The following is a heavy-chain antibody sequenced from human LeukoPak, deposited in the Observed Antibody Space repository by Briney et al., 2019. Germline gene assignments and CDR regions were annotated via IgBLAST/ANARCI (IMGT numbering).Heavy chain of an antibody. CDR1: GGSISSGGYY. D-gene: IGHD3-10*01. CDR3: ARDLTMVRGGLDV. Sequence: SQTLALTCTVPGGSISSGGYYWSWIRQHPGKGLEWIGYIYYSGSTYYNPSLKSRVTISVDTSKNQFSLKLSSVTAADTAVYYCARDLTMVRGGLDVWGKGTTVTVSS. CDR2: IYYSGST. V-gene: IGHV4-31*03. J-gene: IGHJ6*04.